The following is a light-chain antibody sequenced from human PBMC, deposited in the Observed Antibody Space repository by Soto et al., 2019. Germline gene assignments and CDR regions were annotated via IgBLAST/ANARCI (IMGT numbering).Light chain of an antibody. J-gene: IGKJ1*01. Sequence: IHMTHSPSSLSASVGDIVTITCRATESIRSWLAWYQQKPGKAPKLLIYDASTLETGVPSRFSGSGSGTEFSLTISSLQPDDFASYYCQQYKSYPWTFGQGTKVDIK. V-gene: IGKV1-5*01. CDR2: DAS. CDR3: QQYKSYPWT. CDR1: ESIRSW.